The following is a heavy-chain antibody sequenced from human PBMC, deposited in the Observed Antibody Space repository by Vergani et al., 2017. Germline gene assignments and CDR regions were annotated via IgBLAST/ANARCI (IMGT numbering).Heavy chain of an antibody. CDR1: GYTFTDYW. Sequence: EVPLVQSGAEVKKPGESLKISCEGSGYTFTDYWVGWVRQKPGKGLEWMGVVYARDSITRYSLSFEGQVTISADKSINTAYLEWDSLRASDSAMYYCARHRTGERYCSSTSCLSWYFDLWGRGTLVTVSS. V-gene: IGHV5-51*01. CDR3: ARHRTGERYCSSTSCLSWYFDL. D-gene: IGHD2-2*01. J-gene: IGHJ2*01. CDR2: VYARDSIT.